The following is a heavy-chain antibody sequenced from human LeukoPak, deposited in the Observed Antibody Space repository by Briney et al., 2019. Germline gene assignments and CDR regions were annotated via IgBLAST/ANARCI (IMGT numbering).Heavy chain of an antibody. D-gene: IGHD1-26*01. V-gene: IGHV1-2*02. Sequence: GASVKVSCKASGYTFTGYYMHWVRQAPGQGLEWMGWINPKSGGTNYAQKFQGRVTMTRDTSVSAVYMELSSLRSDDTAVYYCASLGATTIYYYGMDVWGQGTTVTVSS. CDR2: INPKSGGT. J-gene: IGHJ6*02. CDR1: GYTFTGYY. CDR3: ASLGATTIYYYGMDV.